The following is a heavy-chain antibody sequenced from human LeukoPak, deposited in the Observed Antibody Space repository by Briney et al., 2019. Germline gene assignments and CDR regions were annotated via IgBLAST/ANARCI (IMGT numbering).Heavy chain of an antibody. J-gene: IGHJ6*03. Sequence: GGSLRLSCAASGFTFSSYAMTWVRQAPGKGLEWVSGISGSGANTYYADSVKGRFSISRDNSENTLYLQMHSLRAEDTAIYYCAKFSGYGDWGYYYYYMDVWGKGTTVTISS. D-gene: IGHD5-12*01. CDR2: ISGSGANT. CDR3: AKFSGYGDWGYYYYYMDV. CDR1: GFTFSSYA. V-gene: IGHV3-23*01.